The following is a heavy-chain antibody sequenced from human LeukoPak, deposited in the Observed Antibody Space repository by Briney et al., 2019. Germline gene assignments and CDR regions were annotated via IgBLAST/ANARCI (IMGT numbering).Heavy chain of an antibody. V-gene: IGHV3-23*01. Sequence: PGGSLRLSCAASGFTFSDHAMSWVRQAPRQGLEWVSSVSYLGDNTFYADSVKGRFTISRDNSKNTLYLQMNSLRAEDTAVYYCGKVRQGGVIDSNDYWGQGTLVTVSS. D-gene: IGHD3-16*02. CDR2: VSYLGDNT. J-gene: IGHJ4*02. CDR1: GFTFSDHA. CDR3: GKVRQGGVIDSNDY.